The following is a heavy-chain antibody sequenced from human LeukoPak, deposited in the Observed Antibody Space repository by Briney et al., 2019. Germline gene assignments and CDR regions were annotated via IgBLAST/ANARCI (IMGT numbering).Heavy chain of an antibody. D-gene: IGHD2-21*02. J-gene: IGHJ4*01. V-gene: IGHV4-39*07. CDR2: VSHTGAT. CDR3: ARSMVTTDRNFDH. CDR1: GGSLTSSPYH. Sequence: SETLSLTCTVSGGSLTSSPYHWAWIRQPPGRGPEWIGTVSHTGATQYSPSLTSRVTISLDTSKNQFSLSLNSVTAADTAIFYCARSMVTTDRNFDHWGQGTLVTVSS.